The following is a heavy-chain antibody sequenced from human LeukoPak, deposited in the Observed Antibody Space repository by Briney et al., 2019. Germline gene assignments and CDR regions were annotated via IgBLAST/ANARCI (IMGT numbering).Heavy chain of an antibody. CDR1: GLTFSSYG. Sequence: GGSLRLSCAASGLTFSSYGMHWVRQAPGKGLEWVAVISYDGSNKYYADSVKGRFTISRDNSKNTLYLQMNSLRAEDTAVYYCASAEADYPKVWGQGTLVTVSS. D-gene: IGHD4-11*01. CDR3: ASAEADYPKV. CDR2: ISYDGSNK. V-gene: IGHV3-30*03. J-gene: IGHJ4*02.